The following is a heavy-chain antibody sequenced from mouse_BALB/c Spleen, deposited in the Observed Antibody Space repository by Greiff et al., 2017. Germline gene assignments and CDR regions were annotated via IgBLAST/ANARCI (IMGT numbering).Heavy chain of an antibody. V-gene: IGHV5-4*02. CDR3: ARGGSSLHYYAMDY. Sequence: EVQLVESGGGLVKPGGSLKLSCAASGFTFSDYYMYWVRQTPEKRLEWVATISDGGSYTYYPDSVKGRFTISRDNAKNNLYLQMSSLKSEDTAMYYCARGGSSLHYYAMDYWGQGTSVTVSS. CDR2: ISDGGSYT. J-gene: IGHJ4*01. D-gene: IGHD1-1*01. CDR1: GFTFSDYY.